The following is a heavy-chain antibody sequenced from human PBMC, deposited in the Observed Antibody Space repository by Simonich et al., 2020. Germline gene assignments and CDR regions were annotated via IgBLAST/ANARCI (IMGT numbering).Heavy chain of an antibody. J-gene: IGHJ4*02. V-gene: IGHV1-8*03. CDR1: GYTFTSYD. Sequence: QVQLVQSGAEVKKPGASVKVSCKASGYTFTSYDINWVRQATGQGLEWMGWMNPNIVKTGYAQKFQGRVTITRKTSISTAYMELSSLRSDATAVYYCARGRGGMSRGYVDYWGQGTLVTVSS. D-gene: IGHD2-15*01. CDR2: MNPNIVKT. CDR3: ARGRGGMSRGYVDY.